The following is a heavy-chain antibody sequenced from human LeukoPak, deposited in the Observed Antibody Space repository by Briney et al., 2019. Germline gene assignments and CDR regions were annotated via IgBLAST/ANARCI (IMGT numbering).Heavy chain of an antibody. V-gene: IGHV4-4*02. CDR3: ARTPGSSDYYYGMDV. CDR1: GGSISSSNW. D-gene: IGHD1-26*01. CDR2: IYHSGST. Sequence: SETLSLTCAVSGGSISSSNWWSWVRQPPGKGLEWIGEIYHSGSTNYNPSLKSRVTISVDKSKNQFSLKLSSVTAADTAVYYCARTPGSSDYYYGMDVWGQGTTVTVSS. J-gene: IGHJ6*02.